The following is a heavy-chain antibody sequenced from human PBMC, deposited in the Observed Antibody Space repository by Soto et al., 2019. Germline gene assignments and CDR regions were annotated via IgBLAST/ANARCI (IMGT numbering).Heavy chain of an antibody. CDR3: ARGVYSSSSD. D-gene: IGHD6-6*01. J-gene: IGHJ4*02. CDR1: GDSISSNNW. V-gene: IGHV4-4*02. CDR2: IYHSGTT. Sequence: QVQLQESGPGLVKPSGTLSLTCAVSGDSISSNNWWHWVRQPPGKGLEWIGAIYHSGTTNYNPSLTSRVTISVDTSKNQISLKLNSVTAADTAVYYCARGVYSSSSDWGQGTLVTVSS.